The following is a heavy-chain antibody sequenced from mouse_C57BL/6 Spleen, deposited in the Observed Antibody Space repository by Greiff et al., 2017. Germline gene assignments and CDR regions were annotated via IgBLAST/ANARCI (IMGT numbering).Heavy chain of an antibody. J-gene: IGHJ4*01. CDR1: GYTFTDYY. CDR2: INPYNGGT. CDR3: GRESGAMDY. Sequence: EVQLQESGPVLVKPGASVKMSCKASGYTFTDYYMNWVKQSHGKSLEWIGVINPYNGGTSYNQKFKGKATLTVDKSSSTAYMELNSLTSEDSAVYYCGRESGAMDYWGQGTSVTVSS. V-gene: IGHV1-19*01.